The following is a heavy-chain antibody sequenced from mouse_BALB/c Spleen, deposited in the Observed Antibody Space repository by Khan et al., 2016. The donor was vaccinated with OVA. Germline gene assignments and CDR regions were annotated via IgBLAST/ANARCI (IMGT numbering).Heavy chain of an antibody. V-gene: IGHV2-6-4*01. D-gene: IGHD2-14*01. CDR1: GLSLSRYN. CDR3: ARAYYRYDGYYAMDY. CDR2: IWGGGGT. Sequence: QVQLKESGPGLVAPSQSLSITCTVSGLSLSRYNIHWVRQPPGKGLEWLGMIWGGGGTDYSSALKSRLSIREDNSKSQVLLKMNSLQTDDTAMYYCARAYYRYDGYYAMDYWGQGTSVTVSS. J-gene: IGHJ4*01.